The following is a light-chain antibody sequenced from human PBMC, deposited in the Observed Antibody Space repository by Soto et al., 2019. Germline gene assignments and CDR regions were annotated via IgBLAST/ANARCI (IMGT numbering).Light chain of an antibody. V-gene: IGLV2-8*01. J-gene: IGLJ3*02. Sequence: QSVLTQPASVSGSLGQSITISCTGSSSDVGGYNYVSWYQQHPGKAPKLMIYEVSKRPSGVPDRFSGSKSGNTASLTVSGLQAEDEADYYCSSYAGSNNLWVFGGGTKLTVL. CDR2: EVS. CDR3: SSYAGSNNLWV. CDR1: SSDVGGYNY.